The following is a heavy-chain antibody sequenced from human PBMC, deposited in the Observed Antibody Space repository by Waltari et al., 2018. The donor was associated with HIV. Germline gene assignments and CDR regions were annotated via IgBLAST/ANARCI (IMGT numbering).Heavy chain of an antibody. J-gene: IGHJ4*02. CDR3: ARASMWGFDY. CDR1: CFTFSSYT. D-gene: IGHD1-26*01. Sequence: EVQLVESGVGVVKPGGSLRLSCAASCFTFSSYTRNWVRQAPGKGLEWVSFFSSSSSYIYYADSVKGRFTISRDNAKNSLYLQMNSLRAEDTAVYYCARASMWGFDYWGQGTMVTVSS. CDR2: FSSSSSYI. V-gene: IGHV3-21*01.